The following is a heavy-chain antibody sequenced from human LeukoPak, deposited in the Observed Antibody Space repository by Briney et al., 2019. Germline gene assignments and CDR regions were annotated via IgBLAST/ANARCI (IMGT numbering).Heavy chain of an antibody. Sequence: GGSLRLSCAASGFTFNTYWMHWVRQSPGKGLVWVSRINSDGSSTTYADSVKGRFTISRDNAKNTVYLQMNSLRDEDTAVYYCTKGGTVGFDSWGQGTLVTVSS. V-gene: IGHV3-74*01. CDR2: INSDGSST. J-gene: IGHJ4*02. D-gene: IGHD1-1*01. CDR1: GFTFNTYW. CDR3: TKGGTVGFDS.